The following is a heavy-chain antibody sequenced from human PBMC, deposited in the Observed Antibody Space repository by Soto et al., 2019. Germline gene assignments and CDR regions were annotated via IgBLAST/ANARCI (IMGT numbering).Heavy chain of an antibody. CDR2: INTHNGKT. CDR3: AIQYDRLRAFDF. V-gene: IGHV1-18*01. D-gene: IGHD2-21*01. CDR1: GYPFSSYG. Sequence: QIQLVQSGAEVRKPGASVRVSCKSSGYPFSSYGITWVRQAPGQGLEWMGWINTHNGKTDYVQRLQGRVTMPTATPTTTVYMGLRSPSPGDTAVYCCAIQYDRLRAFDFWGQGPLVTVSS. J-gene: IGHJ3*01.